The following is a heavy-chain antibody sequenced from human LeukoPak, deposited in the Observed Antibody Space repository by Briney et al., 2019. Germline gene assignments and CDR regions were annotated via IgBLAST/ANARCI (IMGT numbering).Heavy chain of an antibody. CDR2: IYYSGST. D-gene: IGHD6-13*01. V-gene: IGHV4-39*02. Sequence: PSETLSLTCTVSGGSNSSSSYYWGWIRQPPEKGLEWIGSIYYSGSTYYNPSLKSRVTISVDTSKNQFSLKLSSVTAADTAVYYCARDKPGIAAAGTPVYWGQGTLVTVSS. CDR3: ARDKPGIAAAGTPVY. CDR1: GGSNSSSSYY. J-gene: IGHJ4*02.